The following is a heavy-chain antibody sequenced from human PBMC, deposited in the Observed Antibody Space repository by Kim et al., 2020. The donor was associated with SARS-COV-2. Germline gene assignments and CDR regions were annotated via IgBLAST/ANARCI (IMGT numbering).Heavy chain of an antibody. CDR2: SNK. D-gene: IGHD6-19*01. V-gene: IGHV3-33*01. J-gene: IGHJ3*02. Sequence: SNKYYADSVKGRFTISRDNSKNTLYLQMNSLRAEDTAVYYCARWDSGLAIWGQGTMVTVSS. CDR3: ARWDSGLAI.